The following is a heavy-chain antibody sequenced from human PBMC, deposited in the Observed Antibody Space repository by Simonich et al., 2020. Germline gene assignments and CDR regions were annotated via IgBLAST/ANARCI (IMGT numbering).Heavy chain of an antibody. CDR1: GFTFSSYA. Sequence: QVQLVESGGGVVQPGRSLRLSCAASGFTFSSYAMHWARQAPGKGGELGAGNKSEGKNKYYADPVNGRFTICRDKSKNTLYLQMNSLRAEDTAVYYCARELSKNGEAAAGYYFDYWGQGTLVTVSS. CDR2: NKSEGKNK. V-gene: IGHV3-30*07. J-gene: IGHJ4*02. D-gene: IGHD6-13*01. CDR3: ARELSKNGEAAAGYYFDY.